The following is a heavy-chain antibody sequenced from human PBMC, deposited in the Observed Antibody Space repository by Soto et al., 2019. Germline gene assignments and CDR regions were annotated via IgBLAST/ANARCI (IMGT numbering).Heavy chain of an antibody. Sequence: SSETLSLPCAGSGGSISSGDYYWSWIRQPPGKGLEWIGYIYYSGSTFYNPYLKNRVNISLDKSKIQFSLKLSSVTAADTAVYYCVRDGGDNWFDPWGQGTLVTVSS. CDR2: IYYSGST. J-gene: IGHJ5*02. CDR1: GGSISSGDYY. D-gene: IGHD3-16*01. V-gene: IGHV4-30-4*01. CDR3: VRDGGDNWFDP.